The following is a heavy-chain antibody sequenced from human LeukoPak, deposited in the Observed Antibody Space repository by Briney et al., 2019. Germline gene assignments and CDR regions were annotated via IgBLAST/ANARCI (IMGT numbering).Heavy chain of an antibody. J-gene: IGHJ5*02. V-gene: IGHV1-8*01. CDR2: MNPNSGNT. CDR3: AREVSLTDILTGYPSNWFDP. CDR1: GYTFTSYD. Sequence: ASVKVSCKASGYTFTSYDINWVRQATGQGLEWMGWMNPNSGNTGYAQKFQGRVTMTRNTSISTAYMELSSLRSEDTAVYYCAREVSLTDILTGYPSNWFDPWGQGTLVTVSS. D-gene: IGHD3-9*01.